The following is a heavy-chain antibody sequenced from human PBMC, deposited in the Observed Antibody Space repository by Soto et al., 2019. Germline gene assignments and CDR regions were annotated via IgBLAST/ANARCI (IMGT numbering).Heavy chain of an antibody. CDR3: ARDRSPGYNWFDP. Sequence: PGGSLRLSCAASGFTFSSYWMSWVRQAPGKGLEWVANIKQDGSEKYYVDSVKGRFTISRDNAKNSLYLQMNSLRAEDTAVYYCARDRSPGYNWFDPWGQGTLVTVSS. V-gene: IGHV3-7*01. J-gene: IGHJ5*02. D-gene: IGHD3-16*02. CDR1: GFTFSSYW. CDR2: IKQDGSEK.